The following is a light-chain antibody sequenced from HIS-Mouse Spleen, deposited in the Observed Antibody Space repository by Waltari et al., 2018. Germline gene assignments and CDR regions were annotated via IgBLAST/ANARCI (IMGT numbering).Light chain of an antibody. CDR3: SSYAGSNNLGV. CDR1: SSDVGGYHY. Sequence: QSALTQPPSASGSPGQSVTISCTGPSSDVGGYHYVSWYHQHPGKAPKLMIYAFSKRPSGVPDRFSGSKSGNTASLTVSGLQAEDEADYYCSSYAGSNNLGVFGTGTKVTVL. CDR2: AFS. V-gene: IGLV2-8*01. J-gene: IGLJ1*01.